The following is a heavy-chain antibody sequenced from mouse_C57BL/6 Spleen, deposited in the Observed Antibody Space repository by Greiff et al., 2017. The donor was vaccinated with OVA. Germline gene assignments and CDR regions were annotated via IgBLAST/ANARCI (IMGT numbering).Heavy chain of an antibody. CDR1: GSTFTSYW. Sequence: QVQLLQPGAELVRPGSSVKLSCKAPGSTFTSYWMHWVKQRPIQGLEWIGNIDPSDSEPPYNQKFKDKATLTVDKSSSTAYMQLNSLTSEDSAVYYCASSKDNGPVTNWGKGTLVTVSA. CDR2: IDPSDSEP. V-gene: IGHV1-52*01. D-gene: IGHD2-12*01. J-gene: IGHJ3*01. CDR3: ASSKDNGPVTN.